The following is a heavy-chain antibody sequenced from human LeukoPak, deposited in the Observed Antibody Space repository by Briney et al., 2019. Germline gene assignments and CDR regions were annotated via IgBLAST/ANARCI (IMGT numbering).Heavy chain of an antibody. V-gene: IGHV4-61*09. CDR1: GGSIYSDNYY. Sequence: SETLSLTCTVSGGSIYSDNYYWSWIRQPAGKGLEWIGHIFSSGSTNYNPSLKSRVTISVDTSKNQFSLKLSSVTAADTAVYYCARGGGYCSSTSCYLGYWGQGTLVTVSS. CDR3: ARGGGYCSSTSCYLGY. D-gene: IGHD2-2*01. J-gene: IGHJ4*02. CDR2: IFSSGST.